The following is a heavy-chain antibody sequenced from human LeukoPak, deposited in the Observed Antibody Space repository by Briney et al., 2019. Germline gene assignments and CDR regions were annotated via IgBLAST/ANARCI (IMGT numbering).Heavy chain of an antibody. Sequence: GGSLRLSCAASGFTFSSYAMHWVRQAPGRGLEWVAVISYDGSNKYYADSVKGRFTISRDNSKNTLYLQMNSLRAEDTAVYYCAKAGYQLLYFDYWGQGTLVTVSS. V-gene: IGHV3-30-3*01. CDR1: GFTFSSYA. CDR2: ISYDGSNK. D-gene: IGHD2-2*01. J-gene: IGHJ4*02. CDR3: AKAGYQLLYFDY.